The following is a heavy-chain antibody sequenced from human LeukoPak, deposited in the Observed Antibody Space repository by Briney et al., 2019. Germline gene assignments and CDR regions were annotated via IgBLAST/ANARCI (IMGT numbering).Heavy chain of an antibody. J-gene: IGHJ3*02. D-gene: IGHD1-7*01. CDR2: IYPGDSDT. CDR1: GYSFTSYR. V-gene: IGHV5-51*01. Sequence: GESLQISCKGSGYSFTSYRSGCVRPMPGKGLEWMGIIYPGDSDTRYSPCVQGQVTFSADKSISTAYLQWSSLKASDTAMYYCARGPQNNWNYSGSGPSDAFDIWGQGTMVTVSS. CDR3: ARGPQNNWNYSGSGPSDAFDI.